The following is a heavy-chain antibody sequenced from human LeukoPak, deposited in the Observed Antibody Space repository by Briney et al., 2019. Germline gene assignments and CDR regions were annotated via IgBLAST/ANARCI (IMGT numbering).Heavy chain of an antibody. CDR2: INPNSGGT. J-gene: IGHJ4*02. CDR3: ARDWNDGVFDY. Sequence: ASVKVSCKASGYTFTGYYMHWVRQAPGQGLEWMGWINPNSGGTNDAQKFQGRVTMTRDTSISTAYMELSRLRSDDTAVYYCARDWNDGVFDYWGQGTLVTVSS. V-gene: IGHV1-2*02. CDR1: GYTFTGYY. D-gene: IGHD1-1*01.